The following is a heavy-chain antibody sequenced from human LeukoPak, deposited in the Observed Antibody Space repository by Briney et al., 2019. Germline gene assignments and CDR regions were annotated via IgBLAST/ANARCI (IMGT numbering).Heavy chain of an antibody. CDR1: GYSFTSYW. V-gene: IGHV5-51*01. CDR3: ARSGEYSSSFFDY. CDR2: IYPGDSDT. Sequence: GESLKISCKGSGYSFTSYWIGWVRQMPGKGLEWMGIIYPGDSDTRYSPSFQGQVTISVDKSIYTASLQWRSLKASDTAMYYCARSGEYSSSFFDYWGQGTLVTVSS. D-gene: IGHD6-6*01. J-gene: IGHJ4*02.